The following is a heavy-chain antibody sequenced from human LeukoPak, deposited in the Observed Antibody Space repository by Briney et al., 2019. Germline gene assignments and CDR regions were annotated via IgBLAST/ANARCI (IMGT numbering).Heavy chain of an antibody. CDR3: ARVFYGSGKTDY. CDR2: ISSSSSYI. J-gene: IGHJ4*02. Sequence: GRSLRLSCAASGFTFSSYSMNWVRQAPGKGLEWVSSISSSSSYIYYADSVKGRFTISRDNAKNSLYLQMNSLRAEDTAVYYCARVFYGSGKTDYWGQGTLVTVSS. CDR1: GFTFSSYS. V-gene: IGHV3-21*01. D-gene: IGHD3-10*01.